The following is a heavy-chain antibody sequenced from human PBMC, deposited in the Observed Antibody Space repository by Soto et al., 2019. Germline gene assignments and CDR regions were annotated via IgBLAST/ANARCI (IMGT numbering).Heavy chain of an antibody. D-gene: IGHD3-16*02. Sequence: QVHLQESGPGLVKPSGTLSLTCAVSGGSISSRNWWTWVRQPPGKGLEWIGEIFPSGSTNYNPSLKSRVTILLDKSKTQFSLKMNSVTAADTAMSYCARVGDLSGESTSYYDYWGQGTLVIVSS. CDR1: GGSISSRNW. J-gene: IGHJ4*02. CDR2: IFPSGST. V-gene: IGHV4-4*02. CDR3: ARVGDLSGESTSYYDY.